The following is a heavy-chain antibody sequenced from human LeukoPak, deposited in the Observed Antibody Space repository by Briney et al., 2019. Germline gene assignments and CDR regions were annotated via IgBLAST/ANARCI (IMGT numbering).Heavy chain of an antibody. CDR2: ISSSSSYI. CDR1: GFTFSSYS. Sequence: GGSLRLSCATSGFTFSSYSINWVRQAPGKGLEWVSSISSSSSYIYYADSVKGRFTISRDNAKNSLYLQMNSLRAEDTAVYYCARETDYGDYTSYYYGMDVWGQGTTVTVSS. J-gene: IGHJ6*02. CDR3: ARETDYGDYTSYYYGMDV. V-gene: IGHV3-21*01. D-gene: IGHD4-17*01.